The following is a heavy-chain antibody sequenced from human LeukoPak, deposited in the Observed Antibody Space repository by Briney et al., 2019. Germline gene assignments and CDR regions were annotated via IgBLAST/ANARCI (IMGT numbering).Heavy chain of an antibody. J-gene: IGHJ6*02. Sequence: SETLSLTCTVSGGSISSYYWSWIRQPAGKGLEWIGRIYTSGGTNYNPSLKSRVTMSVDTSKNQFSLKLSSVTAADTAVYYCARQGDFWSGSLMDVWGQGTTVTVSS. CDR3: ARQGDFWSGSLMDV. CDR1: GGSISSYY. D-gene: IGHD3-3*01. CDR2: IYTSGGT. V-gene: IGHV4-4*07.